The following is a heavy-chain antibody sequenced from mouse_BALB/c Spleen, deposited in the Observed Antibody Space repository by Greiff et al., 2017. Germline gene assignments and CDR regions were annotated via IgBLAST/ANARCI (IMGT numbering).Heavy chain of an antibody. V-gene: IGHV1-7*01. Sequence: VKLVESGAELAKPGASVKMSCKASGYTFTSYWMHWVKQRPGQGLEWIGYISPSTGYTEYNQKFKDKATLTADKSSSTAYMQLSSLTSEDSAVYYCASYYDYDGQAWFAYWGQGTLVTVSA. CDR2: ISPSTGYT. CDR3: ASYYDYDGQAWFAY. J-gene: IGHJ3*01. D-gene: IGHD2-4*01. CDR1: GYTFTSYW.